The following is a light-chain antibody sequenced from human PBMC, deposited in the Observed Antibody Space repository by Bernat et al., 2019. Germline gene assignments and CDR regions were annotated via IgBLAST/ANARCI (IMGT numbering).Light chain of an antibody. CDR3: SSYTSGSTPD. CDR1: SSDVGGYNY. CDR2: DVI. Sequence: QSALTQPASVSGSPGQSITISCTGSSSDVGGYNYVSWYQQHPGKAPKLMIYDVINRPSGVSNRLSGSNSDNTASLTISGLQTGDEADYYCSSYTSGSTPDFGAETRVTVL. V-gene: IGLV2-14*03. J-gene: IGLJ1*01.